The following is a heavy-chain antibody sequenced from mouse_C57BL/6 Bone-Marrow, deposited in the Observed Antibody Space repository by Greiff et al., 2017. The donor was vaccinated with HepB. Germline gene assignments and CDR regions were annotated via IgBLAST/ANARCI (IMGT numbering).Heavy chain of an antibody. V-gene: IGHV1-7*01. Sequence: VQLQESGAELAKPGASVKLSCKASGYTFTSYWMHWVKQRPGQGLEWIGYIYPSSGYTKYNQKFKDKATLTADKSSSTAYMQLSSLTYEDSAGYYCARGGSDGYYGKDYWGQGTTLTVSS. CDR1: GYTFTSYW. CDR2: IYPSSGYT. CDR3: ARGGSDGYYGKDY. J-gene: IGHJ2*01. D-gene: IGHD2-3*01.